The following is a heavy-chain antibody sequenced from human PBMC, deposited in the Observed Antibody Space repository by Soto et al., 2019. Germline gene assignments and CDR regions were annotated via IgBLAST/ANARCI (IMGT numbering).Heavy chain of an antibody. Sequence: SLKISCAASGFTFSSYWMSWVRQAPGKGLEWVANIKQDGSEKYYVDSVKGRFTISRDNAKNSLYLQMNSLRAEDTDVCYCAGPTAVTGARGAFDIWGQGTMVTVSS. J-gene: IGHJ3*02. V-gene: IGHV3-7*01. CDR3: AGPTAVTGARGAFDI. CDR1: GFTFSSYW. D-gene: IGHD7-27*01. CDR2: IKQDGSEK.